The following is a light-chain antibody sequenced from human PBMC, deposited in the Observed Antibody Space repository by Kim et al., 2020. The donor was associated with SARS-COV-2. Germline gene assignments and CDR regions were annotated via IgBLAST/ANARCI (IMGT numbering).Light chain of an antibody. J-gene: IGLJ1*01. CDR2: GND. Sequence: QSALTQPPSASGTPGQRVTISCSGSSSNIGKNTVNWYQQFPGTAPKFLIYGNDKRPSGVPDRFSGSKSGTSASLAISGLHSEDEADYYCAAWDDSLNGYVFGPGTKVTVL. CDR3: AAWDDSLNGYV. CDR1: SSNIGKNT. V-gene: IGLV1-44*01.